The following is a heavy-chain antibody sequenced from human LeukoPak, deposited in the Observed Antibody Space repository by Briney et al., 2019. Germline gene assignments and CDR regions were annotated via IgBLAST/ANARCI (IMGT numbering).Heavy chain of an antibody. CDR2: INPSGGST. CDR3: AREHMVRGGNTGTNDY. CDR1: GYTYTSYY. Sequence: GASVKVSCKASGYTYTSYYMHWVRQAPGQGLEWMGIINPSGGSTSYAQKFQGRVTMTRDMSTSTVYMELSSLRSEDTAVYYCAREHMVRGGNTGTNDYWGQGTLVTVSS. J-gene: IGHJ4*02. V-gene: IGHV1-46*01. D-gene: IGHD3-10*01.